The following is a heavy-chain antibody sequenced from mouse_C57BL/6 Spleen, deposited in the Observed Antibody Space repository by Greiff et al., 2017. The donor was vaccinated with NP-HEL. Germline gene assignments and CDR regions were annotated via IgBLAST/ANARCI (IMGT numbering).Heavy chain of an antibody. CDR2: IWSDGST. Sequence: QVQLQQSGPGLVAPSQSLSITCTVSGFSLTSYGVHWVRQPPGKGLEWLVVIWSDGSTTYNSALKSRLSISKDNSKSQVFLKMNSLQTDDTAMYYCARHGDYDGAWFAYWGQGTLVTVSA. J-gene: IGHJ3*01. CDR1: GFSLTSYG. CDR3: ARHGDYDGAWFAY. D-gene: IGHD2-4*01. V-gene: IGHV2-6-1*01.